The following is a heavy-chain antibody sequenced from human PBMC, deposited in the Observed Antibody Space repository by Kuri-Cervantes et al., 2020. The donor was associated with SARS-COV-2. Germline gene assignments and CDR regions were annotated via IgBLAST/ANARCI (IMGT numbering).Heavy chain of an antibody. CDR2: IWNDGSNK. CDR1: GFTFSTYD. V-gene: IGHV3-33*08. D-gene: IGHD3-10*01. J-gene: IGHJ4*02. Sequence: GGSLRLSCAAPGFTFSTYDMYWVRQAPGKGLEWVAFIWNDGSNKYYADSVKGRFTISRDNSKNTLYLQMDSLRGDDTAVYYCARGVGDSGSDYWGQGTLVTVSS. CDR3: ARGVGDSGSDY.